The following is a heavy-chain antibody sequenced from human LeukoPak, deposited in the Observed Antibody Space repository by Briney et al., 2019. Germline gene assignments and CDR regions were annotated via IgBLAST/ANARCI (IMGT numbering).Heavy chain of an antibody. CDR3: ARLVAYCDKTSCSGS. CDR1: GASISNHY. D-gene: IGHD2-21*01. J-gene: IGHJ4*02. Sequence: PSETLSLTCTVSGASISNHYWNWVRQSPGKGLKWIGYVYDSGSTNYNPSLKSRVTISVDTSKNQFSLKLSSVTAADTAVYYCARLVAYCDKTSCSGSWGQETLVTVSS. CDR2: VYDSGST. V-gene: IGHV4-59*11.